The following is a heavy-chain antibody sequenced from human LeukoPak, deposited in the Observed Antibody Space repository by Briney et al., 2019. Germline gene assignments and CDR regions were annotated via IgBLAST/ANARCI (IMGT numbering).Heavy chain of an antibody. V-gene: IGHV3-15*01. J-gene: IGHJ4*02. CDR1: GFTFSSAW. D-gene: IGHD2-2*01. CDR2: IKNKTKGETT. CDR3: ARGFCSSISCYQGPFDF. Sequence: GGSLRLSCAASGFTFSSAWMTWVRQAPGKGLEWVGHIKNKTKGETTEYAAPVKGRFIISRDDSKNTLYLQMKSLRTEDTAVYYCARGFCSSISCYQGPFDFWGKGPLVTVSS.